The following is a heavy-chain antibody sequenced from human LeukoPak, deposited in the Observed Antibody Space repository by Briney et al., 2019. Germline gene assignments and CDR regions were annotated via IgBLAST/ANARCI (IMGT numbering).Heavy chain of an antibody. CDR1: GYTFTGYY. J-gene: IGHJ4*02. V-gene: IGHV1-2*02. D-gene: IGHD1-26*01. CDR2: INPNSGGT. Sequence: SVKVSCKASGYTFTGYYMHWVRQAPGPGLEWMGWINPNSGGTNYAQKFQGRVTMTRDTSISTAYMELSRLRSDDTAVYYCARWELLRTGDGYWGQGTLVTVSS. CDR3: ARWELLRTGDGY.